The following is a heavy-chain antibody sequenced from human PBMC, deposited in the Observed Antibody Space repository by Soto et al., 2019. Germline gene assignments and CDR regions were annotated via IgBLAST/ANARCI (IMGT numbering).Heavy chain of an antibody. V-gene: IGHV1-69*01. CDR1: GGTFTSYP. D-gene: IGHD4-17*01. J-gene: IGHJ6*01. CDR3: ASNGYGDYPGGGAMDV. Sequence: SVNVSFKSSGGTFTSYPIIWVRQAPGQGLECMGWIIPIFGTANYAQKFQGRVTITADESTSTAYMELSSLRSEDTAVYYCASNGYGDYPGGGAMDVWGKGTTVTVAS. CDR2: IIPIFGTA.